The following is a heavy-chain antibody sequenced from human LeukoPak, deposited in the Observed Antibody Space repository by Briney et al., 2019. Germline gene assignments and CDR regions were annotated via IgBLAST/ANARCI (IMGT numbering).Heavy chain of an antibody. D-gene: IGHD5-18*01. CDR2: IWYDGSKK. J-gene: IGHJ4*02. CDR3: ARDLLGYSYDAYYFDF. V-gene: IGHV3-33*01. Sequence: GRSLRLSFAASGXTFSSYGMHWVRQAPGKGLEWVAVIWYDGSKKYHADSVKGRFTISRDNSKNTLYLQMNCLRAEDTAVYYCARDLLGYSYDAYYFDFWGQGTLVTVSP. CDR1: GXTFSSYG.